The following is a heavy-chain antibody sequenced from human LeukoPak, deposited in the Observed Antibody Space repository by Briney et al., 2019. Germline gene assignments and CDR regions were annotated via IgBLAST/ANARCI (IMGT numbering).Heavy chain of an antibody. CDR2: IYHSGST. V-gene: IGHV4-38-2*01. CDR1: GYSISSGYY. D-gene: IGHD2-2*01. Sequence: SETLSLTCAVSGYSISSGYYWGLIRQPPGEGLEWIGSIYHSGSTFYNPSLTSRVTIAVGTSKNQFSLTLRSVTAADTAVYYCARPQGATAMVAFVIWGQGTMVTVSS. CDR3: ARPQGATAMVAFVI. J-gene: IGHJ3*02.